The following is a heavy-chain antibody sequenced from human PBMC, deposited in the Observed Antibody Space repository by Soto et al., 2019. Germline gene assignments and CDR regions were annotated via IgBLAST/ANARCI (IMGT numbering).Heavy chain of an antibody. V-gene: IGHV4-59*01. D-gene: IGHD2-15*01. Sequence: KPSETLSLTCTVSGGSISSYYWSWIRQPPGKGLEWIGYIYYSGSTNYNPSLKSRVTISVDTSKNQFSLKLSSVTAADTAVYYCARDRGYCSGGSCYSLENYGMDVWGQGTTVTVSS. CDR3: ARDRGYCSGGSCYSLENYGMDV. CDR1: GGSISSYY. J-gene: IGHJ6*02. CDR2: IYYSGST.